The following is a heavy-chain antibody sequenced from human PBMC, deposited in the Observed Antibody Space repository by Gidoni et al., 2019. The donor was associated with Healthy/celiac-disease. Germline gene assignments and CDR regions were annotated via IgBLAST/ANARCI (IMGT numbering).Heavy chain of an antibody. CDR2: IYTSGST. J-gene: IGHJ3*02. CDR1: GCSISSYY. D-gene: IGHD3-3*01. CDR3: ARVDYDFWSGWGNDAFDI. Sequence: QVQLQESGPGLVKPSETLSLTCTVSGCSISSYYWSWIRQPAGKGLEWIGRIYTSGSTNYNPSLKSRVTMSVDTSKNQFSLKLSSVTAADTAVYYCARVDYDFWSGWGNDAFDIWGQGTMVTVSS. V-gene: IGHV4-4*07.